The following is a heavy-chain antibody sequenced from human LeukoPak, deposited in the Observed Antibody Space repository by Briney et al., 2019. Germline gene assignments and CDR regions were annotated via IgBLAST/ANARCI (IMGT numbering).Heavy chain of an antibody. J-gene: IGHJ5*02. V-gene: IGHV4-59*11. CDR3: ARKSSGWGNWFDP. CDR1: GGSISSHY. D-gene: IGHD6-19*01. Sequence: SETLSLTCTVSGGSISSHYWSWIRQPPGKGLEWIGYIYYSGSTNYNPSLKSRVTISVDTSKNQFSLKLSSVTAADTAVYYCARKSSGWGNWFDPWGQGTLVTVSS. CDR2: IYYSGST.